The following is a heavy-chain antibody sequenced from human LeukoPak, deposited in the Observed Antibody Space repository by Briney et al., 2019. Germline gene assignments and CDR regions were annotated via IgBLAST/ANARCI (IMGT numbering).Heavy chain of an antibody. D-gene: IGHD1-26*01. CDR3: ATWGAAY. J-gene: IGHJ4*02. CDR1: GFTFRSYG. CDR2: ISGSGSST. V-gene: IGHV3-23*01. Sequence: AGGSLRLSCAASGFTFRSYGMSWVRQAPGKGLEWVSAISGSGSSTYYADSVKGRFTISRDNAKNSLYLQMNSLRAEDTALYYCATWGAAYWGQGTLVTGSS.